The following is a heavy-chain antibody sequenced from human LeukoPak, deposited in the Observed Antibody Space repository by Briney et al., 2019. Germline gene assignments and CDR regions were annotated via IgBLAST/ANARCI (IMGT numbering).Heavy chain of an antibody. D-gene: IGHD3-16*02. V-gene: IGHV3-23*01. J-gene: IGHJ4*02. Sequence: PGGSLRLSCAASGFSFSSYAMSWVRQAPGKGLEWVSGTSGSGGKTYYADPVTGRFTISRDNSKNMLYLQVNSLRAEDTAVYYCAKLYYDYVWGSYRYYFFDYWGQGTLVTVSS. CDR2: TSGSGGKT. CDR3: AKLYYDYVWGSYRYYFFDY. CDR1: GFSFSSYA.